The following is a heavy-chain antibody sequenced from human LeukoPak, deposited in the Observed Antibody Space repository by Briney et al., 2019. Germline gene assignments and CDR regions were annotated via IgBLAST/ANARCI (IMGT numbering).Heavy chain of an antibody. CDR3: ASPPDIVVEPDAVTDYYYMAV. CDR1: GFSFSRYN. V-gene: IGHV3-48*04. CDR2: ISISSTSM. Sequence: PGGSLRLSCAASGFSFSRYNPNWVRQAPGKGLEWVSFISISSTSMYYADSVRGRFTISRDNAKNSLFLQMNSLRAEDTAVYYCASPPDIVVEPDAVTDYYYMAVWGKGTAVTVSS. D-gene: IGHD2-2*01. J-gene: IGHJ6*03.